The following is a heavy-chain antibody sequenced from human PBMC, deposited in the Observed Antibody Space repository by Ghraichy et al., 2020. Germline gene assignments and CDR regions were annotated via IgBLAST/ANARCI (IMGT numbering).Heavy chain of an antibody. CDR1: GFTFRSYA. J-gene: IGHJ4*02. CDR2: ISGSGGST. D-gene: IGHD3-16*02. Sequence: GSLRLSCAASGFTFRSYAMSWVRQAPGKGLEWVSAISGSGGSTYYADSVKGRFTISRDNSKNTLYLQMNSLRAEDTAVYYCAAVQTEYDYVWGSYRPHDVHWGQGTPVTVP. V-gene: IGHV3-23*01. CDR3: AAVQTEYDYVWGSYRPHDVH.